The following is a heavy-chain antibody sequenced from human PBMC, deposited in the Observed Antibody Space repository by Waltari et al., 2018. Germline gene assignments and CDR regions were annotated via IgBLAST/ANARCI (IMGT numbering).Heavy chain of an antibody. CDR1: GFRTDW. V-gene: IGHV3-7*01. Sequence: DVQPVESGGGLVQPGGSLRRSCEVSGFRTDWMDWVRQAPGKGLQWVANINEDGGEKYYLDSVKGRFTISRDNAKKLVYLEMNTLRAEDTATYYCSKRLEIWGRGTMVAVS. CDR2: INEDGGEK. CDR3: SKRLEI. J-gene: IGHJ3*02.